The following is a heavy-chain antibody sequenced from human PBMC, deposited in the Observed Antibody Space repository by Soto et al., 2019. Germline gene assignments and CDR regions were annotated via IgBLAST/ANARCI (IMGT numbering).Heavy chain of an antibody. J-gene: IGHJ4*02. V-gene: IGHV3-30*18. D-gene: IGHD3-3*01. CDR3: AKDDTYYDFWSGFDY. CDR1: GFTFSSYG. Sequence: GGSLRLSCAASGFTFSSYGMHWVRQAPGKGLEWVAVISYDGSNKYYADSVKGRFTISRDNPKNTLYLQMNSLRAEDTAVYYCAKDDTYYDFWSGFDYWGQGTLVTVSS. CDR2: ISYDGSNK.